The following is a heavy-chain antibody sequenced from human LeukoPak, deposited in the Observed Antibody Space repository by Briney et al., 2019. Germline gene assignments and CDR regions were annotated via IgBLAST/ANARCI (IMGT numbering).Heavy chain of an antibody. D-gene: IGHD2-2*01. CDR1: GFTFSSYS. CDR3: VRVYCSTTSCYGVDS. V-gene: IGHV3-48*04. Sequence: GGSLRLSCAASGFTFSSYSMNWVRQAPGKGLEWVSYISSGSSTIYYADSVKGRFTISRDDAKNSLYLQMNRLRAEDTAVYYCVRVYCSTTSCYGVDSWGQGTLVTVSS. CDR2: ISSGSSTI. J-gene: IGHJ4*02.